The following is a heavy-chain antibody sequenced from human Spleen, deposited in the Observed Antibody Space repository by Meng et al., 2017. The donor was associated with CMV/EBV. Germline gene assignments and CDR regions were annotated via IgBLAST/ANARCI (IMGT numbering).Heavy chain of an antibody. CDR2: INPNDGTT. Sequence: ASVKVSCKASGYTLSRHHMHWVRQAPGQGLEWMGIINPNDGTTRYAQKFQGRVTMTRDTSTSTVYMEVSSLRSEDTAVYYCARTTQWFGDRYYFDCWGQGTLVTVSS. CDR1: GYTLSRHH. D-gene: IGHD3-10*01. CDR3: ARTTQWFGDRYYFDC. J-gene: IGHJ4*02. V-gene: IGHV1-46*01.